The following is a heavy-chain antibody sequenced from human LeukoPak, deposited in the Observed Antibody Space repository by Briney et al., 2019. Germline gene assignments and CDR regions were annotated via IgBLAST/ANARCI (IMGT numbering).Heavy chain of an antibody. V-gene: IGHV3-21*01. Sequence: GGSLRLSCAASGFTFSRHGMSWVRQAPGRGLEWVSSISSSSSYIYYADSVKGRFTISRDNAKNSLYLQMNSLRAEDTAVYYCARDWRVGASVDAFDIWGQGTMVTVSS. J-gene: IGHJ3*02. CDR3: ARDWRVGASVDAFDI. CDR1: GFTFSRHG. D-gene: IGHD1-26*01. CDR2: ISSSSSYI.